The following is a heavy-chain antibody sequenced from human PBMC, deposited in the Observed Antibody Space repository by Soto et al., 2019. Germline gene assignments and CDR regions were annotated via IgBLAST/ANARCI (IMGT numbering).Heavy chain of an antibody. CDR3: AKGGASSQWFAP. V-gene: IGHV4-31*03. CDR2: INYRGRT. D-gene: IGHD2-15*01. J-gene: IGHJ5*02. Sequence: SETLSLTCSVSAGSIISTESYFIWIRQHPGKGPEWIAFINYRGRTSYNPSLRSRVTISGDTSKSQFSLNLTSVTAADTAVYYCAKGGASSQWFAPWGQGVLVTVSS. CDR1: AGSIISTESY.